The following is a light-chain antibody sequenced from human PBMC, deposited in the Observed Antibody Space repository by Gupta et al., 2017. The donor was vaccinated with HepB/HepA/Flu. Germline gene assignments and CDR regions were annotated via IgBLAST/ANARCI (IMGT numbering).Light chain of an antibody. J-gene: IGKJ1*01. CDR2: WAS. CDR1: QSVLYSSNNKNY. Sequence: GERATIYCKASQSVLYSSNNKNYLAWYQQKPGQPPKLLFYWASTRESGVPDRFNGSGSGTDFTLAISSLQAEDVAIYLCQQYYSRPLTFGPGTKVEIK. V-gene: IGKV4-1*01. CDR3: QQYYSRPLT.